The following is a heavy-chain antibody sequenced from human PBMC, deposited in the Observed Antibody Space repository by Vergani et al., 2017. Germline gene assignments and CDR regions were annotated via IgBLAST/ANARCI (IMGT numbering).Heavy chain of an antibody. CDR1: GGTFSSYA. J-gene: IGHJ6*03. CDR2: IIPIFGTA. Sequence: QVQLVQSGAEVKKPGSSVKVSCKASGGTFSSYAISWVRQAPGQGLEWMGGIIPIFGTANYAQKFQGRVTITADESTSTAYMELSSLRSEDTAVYYCASQAPLGPPDYYYYYMDVGGKGTTVTVSS. CDR3: ASQAPLGPPDYYYYYMDV. V-gene: IGHV1-69*01.